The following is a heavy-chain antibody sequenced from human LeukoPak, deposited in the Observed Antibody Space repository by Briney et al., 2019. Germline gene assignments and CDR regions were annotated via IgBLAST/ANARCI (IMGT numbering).Heavy chain of an antibody. D-gene: IGHD3-22*01. CDR1: GDTVSSNSTA. V-gene: IGHV6-1*01. J-gene: IGHJ5*02. CDR3: ARAAGLPGPYDPENWFDP. Sequence: SQTLSLTCAISGDTVSSNSTAWNWIRHSPSRGLEWLGRTYYRSKWYNDYAVSAKSRITINPDTSKNQFSLQLNSVTPEDTAVYYCARAAGLPGPYDPENWFDPWGQGTLVTVSS. CDR2: TYYRSKWYN.